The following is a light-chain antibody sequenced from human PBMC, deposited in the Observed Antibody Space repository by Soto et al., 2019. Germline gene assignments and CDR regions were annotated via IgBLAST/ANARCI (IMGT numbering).Light chain of an antibody. CDR3: QAYDYSLTAFV. Sequence: QSVLTQPASVSGSPGQSITISCTGTSSDVGGYNYVSWYQQHPGKAPKVMIYEVSNRPSGVSNRFSGSKSGTSASLAITGLQAEDEADYYCQAYDYSLTAFVFGGGTKLTVL. CDR2: EVS. V-gene: IGLV2-14*01. J-gene: IGLJ3*02. CDR1: SSDVGGYNY.